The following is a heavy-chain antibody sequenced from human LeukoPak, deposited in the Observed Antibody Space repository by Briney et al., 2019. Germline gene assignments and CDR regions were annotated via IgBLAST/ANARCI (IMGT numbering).Heavy chain of an antibody. Sequence: PGGSLRLSCAASGFPFSTYGMHWVRWAPGKGLEWVAGLASDGRNENYPDSVKGRFTISRDNSKNTLYLQMNILRAEDTAVYYCARGGGGQLDYWGQGTLVTVSS. CDR3: ARGGGGQLDY. J-gene: IGHJ4*02. CDR1: GFPFSTYG. D-gene: IGHD3-16*01. CDR2: LASDGRNE. V-gene: IGHV3-33*01.